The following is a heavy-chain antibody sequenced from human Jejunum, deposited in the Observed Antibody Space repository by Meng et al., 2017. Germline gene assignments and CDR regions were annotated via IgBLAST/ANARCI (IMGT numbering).Heavy chain of an antibody. CDR2: FTGTTTST. Sequence: GGSLRLSCAASGFTFSSSSMSWVRQAPGKGLEWVSTFTGTTTSTYYADSVKGRFTISRDNSKNTLYLQVKNLSAEDTAVYYCAKPTSLWGQGTLVTVSS. CDR1: GFTFSSSS. V-gene: IGHV3-23*01. D-gene: IGHD3-16*01. CDR3: AKPTSL. J-gene: IGHJ4*02.